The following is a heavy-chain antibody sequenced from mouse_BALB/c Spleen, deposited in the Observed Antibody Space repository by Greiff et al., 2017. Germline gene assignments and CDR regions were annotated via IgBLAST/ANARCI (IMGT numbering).Heavy chain of an antibody. CDR2: IYPGNSDT. CDR1: GYTFTSYW. J-gene: IGHJ3*01. CDR3: TNVYYGNYEWAY. Sequence: EVQLQQSGTVLARPGASVKMSCKASGYTFTSYWMHWVKQRPGQGLEWIGAIYPGNSDTSYNQKFKGKAKLTAVTSTSTAYMELSSLTNEDSAVYYCTNVYYGNYEWAYWGQGTLVTVSA. V-gene: IGHV1-5*01. D-gene: IGHD2-1*01.